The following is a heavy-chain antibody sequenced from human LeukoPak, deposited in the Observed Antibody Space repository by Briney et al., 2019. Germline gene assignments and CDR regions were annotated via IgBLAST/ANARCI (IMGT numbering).Heavy chain of an antibody. CDR1: GYALTELS. CDR2: FDPEDGET. CDR3: LTVLYGRPWNPVGGGGL. D-gene: IGHD1-1*01. V-gene: IGHV1-24*01. J-gene: IGHJ4*02. Sequence: ASVKVSCKISGYALTELSMHWVRQAPGEGLEWMGGFDPEDGETIYARKYQGRVTLTEDTSTDTSYLELSSQTSEDTAVYYCLTVLYGRPWNPVGGGGLWGQGTLVTVSS.